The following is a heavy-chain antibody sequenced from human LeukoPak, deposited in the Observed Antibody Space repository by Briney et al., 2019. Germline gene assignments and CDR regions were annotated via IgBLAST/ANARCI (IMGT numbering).Heavy chain of an antibody. J-gene: IGHJ4*02. CDR3: AKDSSGWFGGAPY. V-gene: IGHV3-53*01. D-gene: IGHD6-19*01. CDR1: GFTVSGTY. CDR2: IYSAGDT. Sequence: GGSLRLSCAASGFTVSGTYMSWVRQAPGRGLEWVSVIYSAGDTFSADSVKGRFTISRDNSKNTVYLQMNSLRAEDTAVYYCAKDSSGWFGGAPYWGQGTLVTVSS.